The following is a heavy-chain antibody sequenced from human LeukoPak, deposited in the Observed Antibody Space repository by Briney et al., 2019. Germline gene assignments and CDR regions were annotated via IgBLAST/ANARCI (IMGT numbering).Heavy chain of an antibody. J-gene: IGHJ4*02. CDR2: SSAYNGNT. V-gene: IGHV1-18*01. CDR1: GYTFTKFG. Sequence: GASVKVSCKTSGYTFTKFGISWVRQAPGQGLEWLGWSSAYNGNTNYAQKVQGRVIMTTDTSTSTAYMELRSLKSDDTAVYYCARDYIAAPTDYWGQGTLVTVSS. D-gene: IGHD6-6*01. CDR3: ARDYIAAPTDY.